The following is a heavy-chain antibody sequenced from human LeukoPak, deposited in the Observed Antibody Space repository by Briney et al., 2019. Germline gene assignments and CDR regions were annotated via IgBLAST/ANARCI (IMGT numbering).Heavy chain of an antibody. V-gene: IGHV3-30-3*01. Sequence: PGGSLRLSCAASGFTFSSYAMHWVRQAPGKGLEWVAVISYDGSNKYYADSVKGRFTISRDNSKNTLYLQMNSLRAEDTAVYYCARGGGDYWGRGTLVTVSS. CDR3: ARGGGDY. CDR2: ISYDGSNK. J-gene: IGHJ4*02. D-gene: IGHD3-16*01. CDR1: GFTFSSYA.